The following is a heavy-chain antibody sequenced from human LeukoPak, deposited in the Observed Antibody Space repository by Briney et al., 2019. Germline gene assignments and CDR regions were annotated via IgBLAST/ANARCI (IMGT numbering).Heavy chain of an antibody. Sequence: PSETLSLTCAVSGYSISSGYYWGWIRQPPGKGLEWIGNFYHSGSTYYNPSLKSRVTISVDTSKNQSSLKLSSVTAADTAVYYCARVTAYSSENYFDYWGQGTLVTVSS. V-gene: IGHV4-38-2*01. CDR3: ARVTAYSSENYFDY. J-gene: IGHJ4*02. CDR2: FYHSGST. D-gene: IGHD6-25*01. CDR1: GYSISSGYY.